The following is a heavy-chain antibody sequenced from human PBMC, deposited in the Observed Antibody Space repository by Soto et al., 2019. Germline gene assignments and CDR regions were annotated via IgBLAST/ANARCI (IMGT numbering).Heavy chain of an antibody. Sequence: QVQLQESGPGLVKPSQTLSLTCTVSGGSISSGDYYWSWIRQPPGKGLEWIGYIYYSGSTYYNPSLKSRVTISVDTSKNQFSLKLSSVTAADTAVYYCARVRTATISLAYYFDYWGQGTLVTVSS. CDR2: IYYSGST. CDR1: GGSISSGDYY. J-gene: IGHJ4*02. CDR3: ARVRTATISLAYYFDY. D-gene: IGHD5-12*01. V-gene: IGHV4-30-4*01.